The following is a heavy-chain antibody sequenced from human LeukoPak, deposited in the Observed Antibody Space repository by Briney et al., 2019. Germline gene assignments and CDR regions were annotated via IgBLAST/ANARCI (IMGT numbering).Heavy chain of an antibody. CDR3: ANNPTTVPY. CDR2: ISGSGGST. D-gene: IGHD4-17*01. Sequence: PGGSLRLFCEASGLTFSSYGMTWVRQAPGKGLEWVSGISGSGGSTNYADSVKGRFTVSRDNSKNTLFLQMNSLRAEDTAVYYCANNPTTVPYWGQGTLVTVSS. J-gene: IGHJ4*02. CDR1: GLTFSSYG. V-gene: IGHV3-23*01.